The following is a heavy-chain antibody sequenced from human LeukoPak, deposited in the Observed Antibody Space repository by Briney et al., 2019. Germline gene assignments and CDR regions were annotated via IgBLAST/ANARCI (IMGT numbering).Heavy chain of an antibody. J-gene: IGHJ4*02. D-gene: IGHD3-3*01. Sequence: PSETLSLTCTVSGGSISSYYWSWIRQPPGKGLEWIGYIYYSGSTNYNPSLKSRVTISVDTSKNQFSLKLSSVTAADTAVYYCARGRDFWSGHFDYWGQGTLVTVSS. CDR3: ARGRDFWSGHFDY. CDR1: GGSISSYY. V-gene: IGHV4-59*01. CDR2: IYYSGST.